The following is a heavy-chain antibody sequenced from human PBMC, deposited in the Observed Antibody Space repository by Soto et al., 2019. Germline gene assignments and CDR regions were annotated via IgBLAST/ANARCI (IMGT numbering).Heavy chain of an antibody. Sequence: GASVKVSCKASGYTFSSYYMNWVRQAPGQGLEWLGIINPSGGYTTYAQRFQGRVTFTRDTSAGTVYMQLSSLTSEDTAVYYCARDDSGFSGSHYIDYFNYWGQGALVTVSS. J-gene: IGHJ4*02. D-gene: IGHD1-26*01. CDR1: GYTFSSYY. V-gene: IGHV1-46*01. CDR2: INPSGGYT. CDR3: ARDDSGFSGSHYIDYFNY.